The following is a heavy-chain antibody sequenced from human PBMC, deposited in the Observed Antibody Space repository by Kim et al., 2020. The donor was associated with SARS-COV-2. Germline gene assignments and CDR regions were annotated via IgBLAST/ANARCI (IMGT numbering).Heavy chain of an antibody. D-gene: IGHD4-4*01. CDR2: IYYSRST. CDR1: GGSISSGGYY. Sequence: SETLSLTCTVSGGSISSGGYYWSWIRQHPGKGLEWIGYIYYSRSTYYNPSLKSRVTISVDTSKNQFSLKLSSVTAADTAVYYCAREVTHDYNYYYYGMDVWGQGTTVTVSS. J-gene: IGHJ6*02. CDR3: AREVTHDYNYYYYGMDV. V-gene: IGHV4-31*03.